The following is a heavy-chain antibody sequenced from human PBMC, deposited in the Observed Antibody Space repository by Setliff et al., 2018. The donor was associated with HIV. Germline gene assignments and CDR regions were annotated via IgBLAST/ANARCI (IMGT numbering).Heavy chain of an antibody. J-gene: IGHJ1*01. CDR1: GYTLTELS. Sequence: ASVKVSCKISGYTLTELSIHWVRQAPGKGLEWMANVDPEDGETFYAQKFQGRLTMTEDTSTDTAYMELSSLRSDDTAMHYCATDPGYSSTWYSESFQHWGQGTVVTVSS. V-gene: IGHV1-24*01. CDR3: ATDPGYSSTWYSESFQH. D-gene: IGHD6-13*01. CDR2: VDPEDGET.